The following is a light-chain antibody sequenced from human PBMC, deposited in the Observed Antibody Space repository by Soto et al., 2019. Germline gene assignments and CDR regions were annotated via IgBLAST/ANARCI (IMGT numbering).Light chain of an antibody. CDR2: DAS. Sequence: DIQLTQSPSTLSASVGDRVTITCRASQRIDRYLAWYQQKPGKAPKLLAYDASTLEGGVPSRFSGSGSATEFILTISSLQPDDFATYYCQQYKDDAWTFGQGTRVEIK. J-gene: IGKJ1*01. CDR3: QQYKDDAWT. CDR1: QRIDRY. V-gene: IGKV1-5*01.